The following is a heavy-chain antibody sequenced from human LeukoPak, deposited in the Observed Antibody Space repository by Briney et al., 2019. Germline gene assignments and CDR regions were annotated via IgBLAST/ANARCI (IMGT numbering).Heavy chain of an antibody. CDR1: GFTSRSSA. CDR3: AMHVGYCSSTSCSPGGTFDY. Sequence: GGSLRLSCAASGFTSRSSAMSWVRQAPGKGLEWVSGISFSGDSTYYAASVRGRFTISRDNSKNTLYLQMNSLRAEDTAVYYCAMHVGYCSSTSCSPGGTFDYWGQGTLVTVSS. V-gene: IGHV3-23*01. D-gene: IGHD2-2*01. CDR2: ISFSGDST. J-gene: IGHJ4*02.